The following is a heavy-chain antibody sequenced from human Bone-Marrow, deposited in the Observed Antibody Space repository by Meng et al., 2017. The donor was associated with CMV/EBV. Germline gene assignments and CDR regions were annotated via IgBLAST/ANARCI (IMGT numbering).Heavy chain of an antibody. V-gene: IGHV1-69*02. Sequence: SVKVSCKASGGTFSSYTISWVRQAPGQGLEWMGRIIPILGIANYAQKFQGRVTITADKSTSTAYMELSSLRSEDTAVYYCARALGVVVVPAAIPPYGMDVWGQGTTVTVS. D-gene: IGHD2-2*01. CDR2: IIPILGIA. CDR1: GGTFSSYT. J-gene: IGHJ6*02. CDR3: ARALGVVVVPAAIPPYGMDV.